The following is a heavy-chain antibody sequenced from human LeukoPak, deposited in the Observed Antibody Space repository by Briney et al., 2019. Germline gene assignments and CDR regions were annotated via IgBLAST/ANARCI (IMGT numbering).Heavy chain of an antibody. CDR2: IKQDGSEK. J-gene: IGHJ3*02. V-gene: IGHV3-7*01. D-gene: IGHD3-16*02. Sequence: GGSLRLSCAASGFTFSSYAMSWVRQAPGKGLEWVANIKQDGSEKYYVDSVKGRFTISRDNAKNSLYLQMNSLRAEDTAVYYCARDFVSLANDAFDIWGQGTMVTVSS. CDR3: ARDFVSLANDAFDI. CDR1: GFTFSSYA.